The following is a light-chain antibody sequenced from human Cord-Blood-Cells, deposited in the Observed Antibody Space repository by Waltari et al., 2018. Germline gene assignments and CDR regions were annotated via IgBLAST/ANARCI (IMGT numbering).Light chain of an antibody. J-gene: IGKJ2*01. CDR1: QGISSA. V-gene: IGKV1-13*02. Sequence: AIQLTQSPSSLCASVGDRVTITCRASQGISSALAWYQQKPGKAPKLLIYDGSRLESGVPSRFSGSGSWTDFTLTISSLQPEDFATYYGQQFNSYPQTFGQGTKLEIK. CDR3: QQFNSYPQT. CDR2: DGS.